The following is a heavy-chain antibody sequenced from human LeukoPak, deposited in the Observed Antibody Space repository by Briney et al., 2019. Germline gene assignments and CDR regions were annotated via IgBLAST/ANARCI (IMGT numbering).Heavy chain of an antibody. V-gene: IGHV3-48*01. Sequence: GGSLRLSCAGSGFTFSTHSMNWVRQAPGKGLEWVSFTSSSSTTIYYADSVKGRFTISRDNAKNSLILQMDSLRAEDTAVYYCAKCRSLSPAAAINYWGQGTLVTVSS. CDR3: AKCRSLSPAAAINY. J-gene: IGHJ4*02. D-gene: IGHD2-2*01. CDR2: TSSSSTTI. CDR1: GFTFSTHS.